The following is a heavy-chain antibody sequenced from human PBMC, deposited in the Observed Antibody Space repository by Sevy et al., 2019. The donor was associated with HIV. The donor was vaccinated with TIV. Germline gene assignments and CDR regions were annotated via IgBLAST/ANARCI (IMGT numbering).Heavy chain of an antibody. J-gene: IGHJ4*02. CDR1: GFSFSDYF. D-gene: IGHD6-19*01. V-gene: IGHV3-11*01. Sequence: GESLRLSCVASGFSFSDYFISWIRQAPGKGLEWVSYISSNSNKIRYADSVQGRFTISRDNVKNSVYLQMNSLRAEDTAVYHCTRLYSSTTGWYPGSDDFWGRGTLVTVSS. CDR2: ISSNSNKI. CDR3: TRLYSSTTGWYPGSDDF.